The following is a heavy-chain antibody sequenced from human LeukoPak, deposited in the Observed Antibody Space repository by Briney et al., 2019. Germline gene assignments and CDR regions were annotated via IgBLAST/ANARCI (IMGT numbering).Heavy chain of an antibody. CDR2: IYSGGST. Sequence: PGGSLRLSCAVSGFTVSNNYMSWVRQAPGKGLEWVSVIYSGGSTYYADSVKGRLTISRDNSKNTLYLQMNSLRAEDAAVYYWARILWFGESTPFDCWGEGALVTVSS. CDR1: GFTVSNNY. V-gene: IGHV3-66*01. D-gene: IGHD3-10*01. CDR3: ARILWFGESTPFDC. J-gene: IGHJ4*02.